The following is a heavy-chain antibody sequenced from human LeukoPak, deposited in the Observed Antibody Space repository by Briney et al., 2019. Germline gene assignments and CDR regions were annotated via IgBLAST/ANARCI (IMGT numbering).Heavy chain of an antibody. CDR1: GFTFSSYG. Sequence: PGGSLRLSCAASGFTFSSYGKHWVRQAPGKGLEWVAVIWYDGSNKYYADSVKGRFTISRDNSKNTLYLQMNSLRAEDTAVYYCASPGAPNYYYMDVWGKGTTVTVSS. CDR3: ASPGAPNYYYMDV. CDR2: IWYDGSNK. J-gene: IGHJ6*03. V-gene: IGHV3-33*01.